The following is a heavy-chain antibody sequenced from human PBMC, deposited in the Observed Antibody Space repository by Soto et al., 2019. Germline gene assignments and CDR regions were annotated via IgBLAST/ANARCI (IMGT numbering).Heavy chain of an antibody. D-gene: IGHD3-22*01. Sequence: SETLSLTCTVSSGSISSTSYYWACMRQPPGKGLEWIGAIYYDGTTYYTESLKSRVSISVDTSKNQFSLKLNSVTAADTAVYFCARQGRNTKIVLVKHYAADFWGQGTVVTVSS. V-gene: IGHV4-39*01. J-gene: IGHJ4*02. CDR3: ARQGRNTKIVLVKHYAADF. CDR1: SGSISSTSYY. CDR2: IYYDGTT.